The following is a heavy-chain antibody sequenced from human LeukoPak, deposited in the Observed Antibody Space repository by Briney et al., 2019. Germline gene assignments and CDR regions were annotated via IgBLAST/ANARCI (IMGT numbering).Heavy chain of an antibody. Sequence: PSETLSLTCAVYGGSFSGYYWSWIRQPPGKGLEWIGEINHSGSTNYNPSLKSRVTISVDMSKNQFSLKLSSVTAADTAVYYCAKDSSSDAFDIRGQGTMVTVSS. CDR1: GGSFSGYY. V-gene: IGHV4-34*01. J-gene: IGHJ3*02. CDR3: AKDSSSDAFDI. CDR2: INHSGST. D-gene: IGHD6-6*01.